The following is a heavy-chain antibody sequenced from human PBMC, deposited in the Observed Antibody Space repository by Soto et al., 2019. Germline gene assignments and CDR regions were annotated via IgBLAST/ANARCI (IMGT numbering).Heavy chain of an antibody. J-gene: IGHJ4*02. Sequence: QVQLVQSGAEVKKPGSSEKVSCKASGGTFSSYAISWVRQAPGQGREWMGGIIPSFGTANYAQKFQGRVTITADESTSTAYMELSSLRSEDTAVYYCARGRVGTGYSSSPMFYWGQGTLVTVSS. CDR1: GGTFSSYA. CDR2: IIPSFGTA. CDR3: ARGRVGTGYSSSPMFY. V-gene: IGHV1-69*01. D-gene: IGHD6-13*01.